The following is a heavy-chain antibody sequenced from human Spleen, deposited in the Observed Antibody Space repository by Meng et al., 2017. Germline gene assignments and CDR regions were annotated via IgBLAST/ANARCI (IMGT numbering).Heavy chain of an antibody. Sequence: QVQLQQWGAGLLKPSVTLSRTCAVYGGSFSDYYWNWIRQPPGKGLEWIGEINHSGSTNYNPSLKSRVTISVDTSKNQFSLKLTSVTAADTAVYYCGRLGRGATAMAYGMDVWGQGTTVTVSS. CDR2: INHSGST. CDR3: GRLGRGATAMAYGMDV. J-gene: IGHJ6*02. CDR1: GGSFSDYY. V-gene: IGHV4-34*01. D-gene: IGHD5-18*01.